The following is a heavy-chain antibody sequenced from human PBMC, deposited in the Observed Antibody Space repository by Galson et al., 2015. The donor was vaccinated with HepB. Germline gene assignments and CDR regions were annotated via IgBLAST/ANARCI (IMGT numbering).Heavy chain of an antibody. J-gene: IGHJ6*02. V-gene: IGHV3-30*04. CDR1: GFTFSNYP. CDR2: TSCDVSEE. D-gene: IGHD1-26*01. CDR3: ARDGGLWDYYYGMDV. Sequence: SLRLSCAASGFTFSNYPMHWVRQAPGKGLEWVALTSCDVSEEYYADSVKGRFTISRDNSKNTLHLQMNSLRDEDTAVYYCARDGGLWDYYYGMDVWGQGTTVTVSS.